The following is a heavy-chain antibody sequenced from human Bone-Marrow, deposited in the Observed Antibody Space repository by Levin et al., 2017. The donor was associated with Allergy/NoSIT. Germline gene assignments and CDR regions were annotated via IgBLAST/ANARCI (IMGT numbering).Heavy chain of an antibody. V-gene: IGHV4-39*02. CDR1: GDFLSRSPYF. J-gene: IGHJ4*02. Sequence: SETLSLTCAVSGDFLSRSPYFWGWIRQPPGKGLQWIGNIFKSGTTQNNPSLKSRVTFSIDTSMNHFSLNVSSVTAADTALYYCARRRGSYFDYWGQGILVTVSS. CDR3: ARRRGSYFDY. D-gene: IGHD1-26*01. CDR2: IFKSGTT.